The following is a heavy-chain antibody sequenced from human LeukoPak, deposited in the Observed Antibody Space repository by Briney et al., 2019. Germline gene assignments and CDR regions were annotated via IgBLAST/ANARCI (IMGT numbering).Heavy chain of an antibody. V-gene: IGHV3-53*01. J-gene: IGHJ4*02. CDR1: GFTVSSNY. D-gene: IGHD3-22*01. Sequence: GGSLRLSCAASGFTVSSNYMSWVRQAPGKGLEWVSVIYSGGSTYYADSVRGRFTISRDNSKNTLYLQMNSLRAEDTAVYYCARGLYYFDTSGYLYYWGQGTLVTVSS. CDR2: IYSGGST. CDR3: ARGLYYFDTSGYLYY.